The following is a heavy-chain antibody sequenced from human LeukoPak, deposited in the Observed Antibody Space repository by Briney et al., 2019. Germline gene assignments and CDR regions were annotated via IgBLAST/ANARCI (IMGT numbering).Heavy chain of an antibody. V-gene: IGHV4-39*07. CDR1: GGSISSSSYY. Sequence: KTSETLSLTCTVSGGSISSSSYYWGWFRQPPGKGLEWIGSIYYSGSTYYNPSLKSRVTISVDTSKNQFSLKLSSVTAADTAVYYCARVGQFDPWGQGTLVTVSS. J-gene: IGHJ5*02. CDR2: IYYSGST. CDR3: ARVGQFDP.